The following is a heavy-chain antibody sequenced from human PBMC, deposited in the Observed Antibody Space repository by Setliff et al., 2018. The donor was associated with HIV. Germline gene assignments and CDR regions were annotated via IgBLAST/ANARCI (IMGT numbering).Heavy chain of an antibody. D-gene: IGHD3-22*01. V-gene: IGHV1-2*02. CDR1: GYTFTGYH. CDR2: INPNIGGT. Sequence: GASVKVSCKASGYTFTGYHIHWVRQAPGQGLEWMGWINPNIGGTNSAQKFQGRVTMTRDTSISTAYMVLSRLRSDDTAVYYCARSDHSSGYYYNFDYRGQGTLVTVSS. J-gene: IGHJ4*02. CDR3: ARSDHSSGYYYNFDY.